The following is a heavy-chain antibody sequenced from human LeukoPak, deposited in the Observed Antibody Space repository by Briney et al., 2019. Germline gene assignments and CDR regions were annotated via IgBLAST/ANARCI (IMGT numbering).Heavy chain of an antibody. V-gene: IGHV3-23*01. CDR2: ISGSGGST. CDR1: GFIFSSYA. J-gene: IGHJ4*02. D-gene: IGHD3-22*01. CDR3: AKLRDFFDSSGQFDY. Sequence: GGSLRLSCAASGFIFSSYAMTWVRQAPGKGLEWVSGISGSGGSTYYADSVKGRFTISRDNSKNTLYLQMNSLRAEDTAIYYCAKLRDFFDSSGQFDYWGQGTLVTVSS.